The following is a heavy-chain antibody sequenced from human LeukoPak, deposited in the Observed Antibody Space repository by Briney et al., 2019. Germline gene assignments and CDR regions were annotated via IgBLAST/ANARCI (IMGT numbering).Heavy chain of an antibody. CDR3: ARVSAHGDSDY. CDR1: GFTFSSYS. J-gene: IGHJ4*02. CDR2: INHSGST. D-gene: IGHD4-17*01. Sequence: GSLRLSCAASGFTFSSYSMNWVRQPPGKGLEWIGEINHSGSTNYNPSLKSRVTISVDTSKNQFSLKLSSVTAADTAVYYCARVSAHGDSDYWGQGTLVTVSS. V-gene: IGHV4-34*01.